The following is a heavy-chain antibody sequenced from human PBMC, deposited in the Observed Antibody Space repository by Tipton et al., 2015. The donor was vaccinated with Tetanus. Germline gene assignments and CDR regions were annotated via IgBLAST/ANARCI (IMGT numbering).Heavy chain of an antibody. J-gene: IGHJ4*02. D-gene: IGHD3-10*01. CDR3: ARHVLALARVDPPDS. V-gene: IGHV4-39*01. CDR2: VENGGTA. Sequence: GLVKPSETLSLTCTVSGGFITSTSYYWGWIRQAPGKGLEWIGAVENGGTAYYNPSLRSRVTISRDTSKNQVSLRLTSVTAADTAIYYCARHVLALARVDPPDSWGQGTLVTVSS. CDR1: GGFITSTSYY.